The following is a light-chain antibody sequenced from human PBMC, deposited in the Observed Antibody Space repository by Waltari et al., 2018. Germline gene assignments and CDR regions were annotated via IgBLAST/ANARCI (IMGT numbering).Light chain of an antibody. CDR1: SNNIGFYDL. Sequence: QSALTQPASVSGSPGQSITISCTGSSNNIGFYDLVSWYQQHPGKAPNLLIFDVIKRPSGVSYLSSGSKSGNTASLTISGLQTEDVADYYCCSYSGSGSFPYVFGPGTRVAVL. V-gene: IGLV2-23*02. J-gene: IGLJ1*01. CDR2: DVI. CDR3: CSYSGSGSFPYV.